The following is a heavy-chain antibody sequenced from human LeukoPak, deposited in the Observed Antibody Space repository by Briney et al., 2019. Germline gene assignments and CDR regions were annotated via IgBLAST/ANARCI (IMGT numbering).Heavy chain of an antibody. CDR2: ISGSGGST. D-gene: IGHD4-23*01. J-gene: IGHJ5*02. Sequence: HAGGSLRLSCAASGFTFSSYAMSWVRQAPGKGLEWASAISGSGGSTYYADSVKGRFTISRDNSKNTLYLQMNSLRAEDTAVYYCAKHGGNSETNWFDPWGQGTLVTVSS. CDR3: AKHGGNSETNWFDP. V-gene: IGHV3-23*01. CDR1: GFTFSSYA.